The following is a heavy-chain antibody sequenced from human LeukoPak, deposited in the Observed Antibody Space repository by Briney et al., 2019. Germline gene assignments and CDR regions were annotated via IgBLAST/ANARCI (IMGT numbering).Heavy chain of an antibody. CDR1: GFTFRSYA. CDR2: ISGSGSST. CDR3: AREIKTNWFDP. V-gene: IGHV3-23*01. J-gene: IGHJ5*02. Sequence: GGSLRLSCAVSGFTFRSYAMTWVRQAPGKGLEWVSAISGSGSSTYYADSVKGRFTISRDNSKNTLYLLLNNLRAEDTAVYYCAREIKTNWFDPWGQGTLVTVSS.